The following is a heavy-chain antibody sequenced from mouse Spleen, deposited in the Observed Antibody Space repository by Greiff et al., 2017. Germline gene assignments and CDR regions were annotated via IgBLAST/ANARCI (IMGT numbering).Heavy chain of an antibody. CDR3: ASPTTAYAMDY. D-gene: IGHD1-2*01. Sequence: QVKLKQSGPELVKPGASVKISCKASGYAFSSSWMNWVKQRPGKGLEWIGRIYPGDGDTNYNGKFKGKATLTADKSSSTAYMQLSSLTSEDSAVYFCASPTTAYAMDYWGQGTSVTVSS. V-gene: IGHV1-82*01. J-gene: IGHJ4*01. CDR2: IYPGDGDT. CDR1: GYAFSSSW.